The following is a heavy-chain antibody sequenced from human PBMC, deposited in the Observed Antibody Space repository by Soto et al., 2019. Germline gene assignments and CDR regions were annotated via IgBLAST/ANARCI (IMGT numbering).Heavy chain of an antibody. J-gene: IGHJ3*02. CDR3: ARDRRTTGTTAANNDDFDI. V-gene: IGHV1-69*04. CDR2: IIPILGIA. Sequence: VKVSCKASGGTFSSYTISWVRQAPGQGLEWMGRIIPILGIANYAQKFQGRVTITADKSTSTAYMELSSLRSEDTAVYYCARDRRTTGTTAANNDDFDIWGQGTMVTVSS. D-gene: IGHD1-1*01. CDR1: GGTFSSYT.